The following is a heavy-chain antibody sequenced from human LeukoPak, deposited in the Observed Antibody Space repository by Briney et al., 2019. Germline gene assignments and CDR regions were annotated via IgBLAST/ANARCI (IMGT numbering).Heavy chain of an antibody. CDR2: ISGSGGST. Sequence: GGSLRLSCAASGFTFSNYAMSWVRQAPGKGLEWVSTISGSGGSTYYADSVKGQFTISRDNSKNTLYLQMNSLRAEDTAVYYCAKEEWLLAVYFDYWGQGTLVTVSS. J-gene: IGHJ4*02. V-gene: IGHV3-23*01. CDR1: GFTFSNYA. D-gene: IGHD3-3*01. CDR3: AKEEWLLAVYFDY.